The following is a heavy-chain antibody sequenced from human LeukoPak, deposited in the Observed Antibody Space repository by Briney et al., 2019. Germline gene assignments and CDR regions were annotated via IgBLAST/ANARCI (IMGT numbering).Heavy chain of an antibody. CDR2: IYSGGST. Sequence: GGSLRLSCAASEFSVGSNYMTWVRQAPGKGLEWVSLIYSGGSTYYADSVKGRFTISRDNSKNTVYLQMNSLRAEDTALYYCAKGTRVSCSGATCYDFDYWGQGTLVTVSS. D-gene: IGHD2-2*01. CDR1: EFSVGSNY. V-gene: IGHV3-66*01. J-gene: IGHJ4*02. CDR3: AKGTRVSCSGATCYDFDY.